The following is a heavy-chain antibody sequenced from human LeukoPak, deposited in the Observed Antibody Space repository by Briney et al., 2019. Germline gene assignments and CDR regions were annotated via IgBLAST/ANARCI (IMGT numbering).Heavy chain of an antibody. D-gene: IGHD5-18*01. CDR3: ARVGGYSYGHPFDY. Sequence: GGSLRLSCAASGFTFSSYWMHWVRQAPGKGLEWVSYITSSSSTIYYADSVKGRFTISRDNAKNSLYLQMNSLRDEDTAVYYCARVGGYSYGHPFDYWGQGTLVTVSS. CDR1: GFTFSSYW. CDR2: ITSSSSTI. V-gene: IGHV3-48*02. J-gene: IGHJ4*02.